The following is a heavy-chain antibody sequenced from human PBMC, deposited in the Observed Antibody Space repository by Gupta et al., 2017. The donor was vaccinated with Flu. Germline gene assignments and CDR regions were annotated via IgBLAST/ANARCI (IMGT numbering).Heavy chain of an antibody. D-gene: IGHD4-17*01. CDR1: GFTLSDYV. CDR3: ARDVGSGDYDS. V-gene: IGHV3-7*01. CDR2: INRDWSVI. Sequence: EVQLVESGGGLVQPGESLRLSCGASGFTLSDYVMSWVRQGPGKGPELVANINRDWSVINDMDFVRGRFTISRDNAKNAVYFQMNSLRVDDTAVYYCARDVGSGDYDSWGQGTLVTVSS. J-gene: IGHJ5*01.